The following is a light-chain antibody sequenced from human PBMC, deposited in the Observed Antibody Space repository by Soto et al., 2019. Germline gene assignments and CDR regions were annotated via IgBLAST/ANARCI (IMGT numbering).Light chain of an antibody. CDR2: DVN. V-gene: IGLV2-14*03. CDR1: SGDIGTYDY. J-gene: IGLJ3*02. Sequence: QSALTQPASVSGSPGQSITISCTATSGDIGTYDYVSWYQQHPGKAPKLIIYDVNNRPSGVSTRFSGSKSGNTASLTISGLQTEDAADYYCSSPTTTRTSRTPVFGVGTKRTVL. CDR3: SSPTTTRTSRTPV.